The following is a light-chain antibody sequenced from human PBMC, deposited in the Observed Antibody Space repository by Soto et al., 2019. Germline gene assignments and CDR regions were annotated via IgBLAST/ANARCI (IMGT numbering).Light chain of an antibody. CDR3: HSYDSSLSGSV. CDR1: SSNIGAGYD. Sequence: QSVLTQPPSVSGAPGQRVTISRTGSSSNIGAGYDVHWYQQLPGTAPKLLIYRNNNRPSGVPDRFSGSKSGTSASLAITGLQAEDEADYYCHSYDSSLSGSVFGGGTKLTVL. CDR2: RNN. V-gene: IGLV1-40*01. J-gene: IGLJ3*02.